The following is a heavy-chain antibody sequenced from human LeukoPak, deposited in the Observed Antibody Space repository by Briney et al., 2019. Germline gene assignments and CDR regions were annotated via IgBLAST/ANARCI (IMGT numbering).Heavy chain of an antibody. Sequence: SETLSLTCTVSGGSISSYYWSWIRQPPGKGLEWIGYIYYSGSTNYHPSLKSRVTISVDTSKNQFSLKLSSVTAADTAVYYCARGYTYYYDSSGYADAFDIWGQGTMVTVSS. CDR3: ARGYTYYYDSSGYADAFDI. D-gene: IGHD3-22*01. V-gene: IGHV4-59*01. CDR2: IYYSGST. CDR1: GGSISSYY. J-gene: IGHJ3*02.